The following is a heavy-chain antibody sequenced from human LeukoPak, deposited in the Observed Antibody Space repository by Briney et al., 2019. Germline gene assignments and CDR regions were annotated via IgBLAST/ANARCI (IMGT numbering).Heavy chain of an antibody. V-gene: IGHV3-21*01. CDR1: GFTFINYG. J-gene: IGHJ4*02. Sequence: GGSLRLSCAASGFTFINYGMSWVRQAPGKGLEWVSSISSSSSYIYYADSVKGRFTISRDNAKNSLYLQMNSLRAEDTAVYYCARAFPIDYWGQGTLVTVSS. CDR2: ISSSSSYI. CDR3: ARAFPIDY.